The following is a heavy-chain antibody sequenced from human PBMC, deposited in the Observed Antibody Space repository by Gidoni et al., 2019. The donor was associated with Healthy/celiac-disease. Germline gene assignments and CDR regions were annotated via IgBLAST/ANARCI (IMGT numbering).Heavy chain of an antibody. CDR1: GFTFSSYE. Sequence: LRLSCAASGFTFSSYEMNWVRQAPGKGLEWVSYISSSGSTIYYADSVKGRFTISRDNAKNSLYLQMNSLRAEDTAVYYCARDGGGYGDPKFDYWGQGTLVTVSS. CDR2: ISSSGSTI. CDR3: ARDGGGYGDPKFDY. J-gene: IGHJ4*02. V-gene: IGHV3-48*03. D-gene: IGHD4-17*01.